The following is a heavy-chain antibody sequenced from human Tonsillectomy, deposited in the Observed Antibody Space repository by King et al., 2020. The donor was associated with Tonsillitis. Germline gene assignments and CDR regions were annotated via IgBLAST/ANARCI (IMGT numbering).Heavy chain of an antibody. CDR1: GGSISSSTYY. CDR3: ATGTFIAAADSFDY. Sequence: QLQESGPGLVKPSETLSLTCTVSGGSISSSTYYWGWIRQPPGKGLEWIGRSYYSGSTYYNPSLKSRVTISVDTSKNQFSLKLSSVTAADTAVYYCATGTFIAAADSFDYWGQGTLVTVSS. J-gene: IGHJ4*02. V-gene: IGHV4-39*01. CDR2: SYYSGST. D-gene: IGHD6-13*01.